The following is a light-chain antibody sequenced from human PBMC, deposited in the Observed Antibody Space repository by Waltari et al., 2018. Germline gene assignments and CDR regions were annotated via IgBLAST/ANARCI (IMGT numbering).Light chain of an antibody. CDR1: QSLVYSDGNTY. J-gene: IGKJ2*01. CDR2: KVS. CDR3: MQGTHWPLYT. V-gene: IGKV2-30*01. Sequence: VVMTQSPLSLPVTLGQPASISCRSSQSLVYSDGNTYLSWFQQRPGQSPRHRMYKVSNRDAGVPDRISGSGSGTDFTLRITRVEAEDVGFYYCMQGTHWPLYTFGQGTKLEIK.